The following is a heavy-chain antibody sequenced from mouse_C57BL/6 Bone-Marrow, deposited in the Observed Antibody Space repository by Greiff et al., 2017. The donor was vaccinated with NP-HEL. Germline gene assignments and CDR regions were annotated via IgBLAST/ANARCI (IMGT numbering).Heavy chain of an antibody. D-gene: IGHD2-4*01. J-gene: IGHJ4*01. CDR1: GYTFTSYW. Sequence: VQRVESGAELVKPGASVKLSCKASGYTFTSYWMHWVKQRPGQGLEWIGMIHPNSGSTNYNEKFKSKATLTVDKSSSTAYMQLSSLTSEDSAVYYCARSPLIYYDYDYAMDYWGQGTSVTVSS. CDR2: IHPNSGST. V-gene: IGHV1-64*01. CDR3: ARSPLIYYDYDYAMDY.